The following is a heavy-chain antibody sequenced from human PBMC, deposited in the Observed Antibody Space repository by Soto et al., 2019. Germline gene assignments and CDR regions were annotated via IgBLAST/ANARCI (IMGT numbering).Heavy chain of an antibody. CDR1: GFTFSNAW. J-gene: IGHJ3*02. CDR3: PTRVGQAYDFWSGYGFDAFDI. CDR2: IKSKTDGGTT. D-gene: IGHD3-3*01. V-gene: IGHV3-15*01. Sequence: GGSLRLSCAASGFTFSNAWMSWVRQAPGKGLEWVGRIKSKTDGGTTDYAAPVKGRFTISRDDSKNTLYLQMNSLKTEDTAVYYCPTRVGQAYDFWSGYGFDAFDIWGQGTMVTVSS.